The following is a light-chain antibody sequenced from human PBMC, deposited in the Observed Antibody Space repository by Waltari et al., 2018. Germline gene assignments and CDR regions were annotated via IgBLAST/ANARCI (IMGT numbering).Light chain of an antibody. J-gene: IGKJ2*01. CDR1: QGIGSF. CDR2: VAS. CDR3: QHYYTTPYT. Sequence: DIQMTQSPSSLSASVGDSVTITCRASQGIGSFLAWYQLKPGKAPKLLVYVASRLESGVPSRFSGRGSGTDYTLTISSLQPEDFATYYCQHYYTTPYTFGQGTKLEIK. V-gene: IGKV1-NL1*01.